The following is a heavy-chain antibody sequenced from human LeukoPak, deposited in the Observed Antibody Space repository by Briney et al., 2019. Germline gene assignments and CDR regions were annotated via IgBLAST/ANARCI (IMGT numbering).Heavy chain of an antibody. Sequence: SETLSLTCTVSGGPISGDYWSWIRQPPGKGLEWIGYIHYSGSTNYNPSLNSRVTISVDTSKNQFSLKLSSVTAADTAVYYCARHYYDSSGYFFNDYWGQGTLITVSS. J-gene: IGHJ4*02. V-gene: IGHV4-59*01. CDR3: ARHYYDSSGYFFNDY. D-gene: IGHD3-22*01. CDR1: GGPISGDY. CDR2: IHYSGST.